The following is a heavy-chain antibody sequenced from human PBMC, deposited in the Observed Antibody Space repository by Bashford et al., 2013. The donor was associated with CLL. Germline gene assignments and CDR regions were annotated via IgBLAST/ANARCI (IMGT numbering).Heavy chain of an antibody. D-gene: IGHD6-19*01. CDR3: ARRIPSIAVAGNWMEDYYYYGMDV. Sequence: GESLKISCKGSGYSFTSYWIGWVRQMPGKGLEWMGIIYPGDSDIRYSPSFQGQVTISADKSISTAYLQWSSLKASDTAMYYCARRIPSIAVAGNWMEDYYYYGMDVWAKGPRSPSP. V-gene: IGHV5-51*01. CDR2: IYPGDSDI. J-gene: IGHJ6*02. CDR1: GYSFTSYW.